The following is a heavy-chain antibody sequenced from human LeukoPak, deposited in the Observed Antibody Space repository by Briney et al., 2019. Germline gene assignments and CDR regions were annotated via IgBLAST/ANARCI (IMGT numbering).Heavy chain of an antibody. J-gene: IGHJ4*02. CDR2: IYPGDSDT. CDR3: ARLEYCSSTSCYPFDY. D-gene: IGHD2-2*01. CDR1: GYSFTSYW. Sequence: GESLKISCKGSGYSFTSYWIGWVRQMPGKGLEWMGIIYPGDSDTRYSPSFQGQVTISADKSISTAYLQWSSLKASDTAMYYCARLEYCSSTSCYPFDYWGQGTLVTVSS. V-gene: IGHV5-51*01.